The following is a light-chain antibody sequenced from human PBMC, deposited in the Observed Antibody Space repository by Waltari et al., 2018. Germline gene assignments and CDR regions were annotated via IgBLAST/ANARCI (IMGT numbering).Light chain of an antibody. CDR1: QSLTTRY. CDR3: QQYGSSVLYT. V-gene: IGKV3-20*01. Sequence: EVVLTQSPDTLSLSPGERPTLSCLARQSLTTRYLAWYQQKPGRASRLLISGASSRSAGNPDRFSGSGSGTDFTLTIRRLEHEEFAVDYCQQYGSSVLYTFGQGTKLETK. J-gene: IGKJ2*01. CDR2: GAS.